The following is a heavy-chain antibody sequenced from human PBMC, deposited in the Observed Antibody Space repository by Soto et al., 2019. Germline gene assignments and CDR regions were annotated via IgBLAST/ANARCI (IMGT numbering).Heavy chain of an antibody. D-gene: IGHD2-15*01. CDR2: IIPIFGTA. CDR3: AKEMWVWGFCSGGSCYQDF. J-gene: IGHJ4*02. V-gene: IGHV1-69*06. CDR1: GGTFSSYA. Sequence: SVKVSCKASGGTFSSYAISWVRQAPGQGLEWMGGIIPIFGTANYAQKFQGRVTITADKSTSAAYMELSSLRSEDTAVYYCAKEMWVWGFCSGGSCYQDFWGQGTPVTVSS.